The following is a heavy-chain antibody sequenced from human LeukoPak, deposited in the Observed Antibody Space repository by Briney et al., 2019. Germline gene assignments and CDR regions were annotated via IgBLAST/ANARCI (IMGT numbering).Heavy chain of an antibody. Sequence: GGSLRLSCVGSAFTFSDYYMGWIRQAPGKGLEWVSYISNSDGTIYDADSVKGRFTISRDNAKNSLFLQMNSLRAEDTAMYYXXXXXXXXGGGLGFDIWGQGTMVTVSS. CDR1: AFTFSDYY. V-gene: IGHV3-11*01. CDR3: XXXXXXXGGGLGFDI. D-gene: IGHD3-16*01. CDR2: ISNSDGTI. J-gene: IGHJ3*02.